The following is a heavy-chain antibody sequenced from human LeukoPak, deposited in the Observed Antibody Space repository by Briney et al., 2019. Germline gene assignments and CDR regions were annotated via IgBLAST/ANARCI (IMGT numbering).Heavy chain of an antibody. Sequence: GESLQISCRGSGYRFTNYWIGWVRQMPGKGLEWMGIIYPGDSDARYSPSFEGRVTISVDKTINTAYLQWSSLKASDNAMYYCAREGGSNPTFDLWGQGTLVTVSS. CDR3: AREGGSNPTFDL. D-gene: IGHD1-26*01. J-gene: IGHJ4*02. V-gene: IGHV5-51*01. CDR1: GYRFTNYW. CDR2: IYPGDSDA.